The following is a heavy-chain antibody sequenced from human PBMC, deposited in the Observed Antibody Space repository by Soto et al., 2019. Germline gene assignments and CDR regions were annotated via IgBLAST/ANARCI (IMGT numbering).Heavy chain of an antibody. Sequence: PVGSLRLSCASSVFTFSSYAMNCVRHSPGKWLEWVSVISGSGASTYYADSVKGRFTISRDNSKNTLHLQMNSLRAEDTAVYYCAKEYDSSGYYYAANFDYWGQGTLVTVSS. CDR3: AKEYDSSGYYYAANFDY. CDR2: ISGSGAST. J-gene: IGHJ4*02. V-gene: IGHV3-23*01. D-gene: IGHD3-22*01. CDR1: VFTFSSYA.